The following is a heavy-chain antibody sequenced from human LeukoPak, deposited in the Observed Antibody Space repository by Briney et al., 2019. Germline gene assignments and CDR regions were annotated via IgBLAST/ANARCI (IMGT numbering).Heavy chain of an antibody. Sequence: GGSLRLSCAASGFTFSSYWMSWVRQAPGKGLEWVATIKQDGSEKDFVDSVKGRFAISRDNAKNSLYLQMNSLRAEDTALYYCARVGYYYHYWGQGTLVTVSS. CDR3: ARVGYYYHY. D-gene: IGHD3-22*01. CDR1: GFTFSSYW. J-gene: IGHJ4*02. CDR2: IKQDGSEK. V-gene: IGHV3-7*01.